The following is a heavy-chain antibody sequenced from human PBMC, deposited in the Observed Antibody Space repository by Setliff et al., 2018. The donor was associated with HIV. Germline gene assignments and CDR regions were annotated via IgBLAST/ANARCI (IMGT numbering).Heavy chain of an antibody. D-gene: IGHD1-1*01. J-gene: IGHJ3*01. CDR2: VGVGGGAT. V-gene: IGHV3-23*01. CDR3: AKPTSGMYPRSFDL. CDR1: GFAFSTFD. Sequence: LRLSCAASGFAFSTFDMNWVRQAPGKGLEWVSAVGVGGGATYYADSVRGRFAVSRDDSKNTLYLEMSGLRAEDTAIYYCAKPTSGMYPRSFDLWGQGTMVTVSS.